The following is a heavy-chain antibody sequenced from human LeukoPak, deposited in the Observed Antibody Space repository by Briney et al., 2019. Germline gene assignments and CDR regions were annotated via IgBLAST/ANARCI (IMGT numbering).Heavy chain of an antibody. CDR2: ISSSSSYI. CDR3: ARASGIAAAGTKYFQH. CDR1: GFTFSSYS. J-gene: IGHJ1*01. D-gene: IGHD6-13*01. Sequence: GGSLRLSCAASGFTFSSYSMNWVRQAPGKGLEWVSSISSSSSYIYCADSVKGRFTISRDNAKNSLCLQMNSLRAEDTAVCYCARASGIAAAGTKYFQHWGQGTLVTVSS. V-gene: IGHV3-21*01.